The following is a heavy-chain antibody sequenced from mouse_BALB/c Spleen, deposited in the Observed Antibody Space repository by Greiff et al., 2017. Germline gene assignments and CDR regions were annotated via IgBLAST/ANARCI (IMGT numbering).Heavy chain of an antibody. J-gene: IGHJ2*01. CDR2: INPSSGYT. Sequence: QVQLQQSGAELARPGASVKMSCKASGYTFTSNTMHWVKQRPGQGLEWIGYINPSSGYTNYNQKFKDKATLTADKSSSTAYMQLSSLTSEDSAVYYCARENCGSSLDYWGQGTTLTVSA. CDR1: GYTFTSNT. D-gene: IGHD1-1*01. V-gene: IGHV1-4*01. CDR3: ARENCGSSLDY.